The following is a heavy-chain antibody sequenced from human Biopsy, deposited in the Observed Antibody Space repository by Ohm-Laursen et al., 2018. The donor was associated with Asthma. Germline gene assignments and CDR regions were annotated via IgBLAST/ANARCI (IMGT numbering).Heavy chain of an antibody. CDR2: IHHSGTS. V-gene: IGHV4-31*03. CDR1: GDSITSGGCC. D-gene: IGHD3-22*01. J-gene: IGHJ4*02. CDR3: ARISRRSGSYFVDY. Sequence: SQTLSLTCTVSGDSITSGGCCWNWIRQHPGKGLEWIGYIHHSGTSYFNPSLKSRVSFSRDTSKNQFSLRLSSVTAADTAMYYRARISRRSGSYFVDYWGQGTLVTVSS.